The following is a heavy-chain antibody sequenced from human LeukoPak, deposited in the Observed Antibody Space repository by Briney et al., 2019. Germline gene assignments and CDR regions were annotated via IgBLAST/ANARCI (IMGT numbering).Heavy chain of an antibody. V-gene: IGHV3-30*02. CDR1: GFTFSSYG. J-gene: IGHJ6*03. Sequence: GGSLRLSCAASGFTFSSYGMHWVRQAPGKGLEWVAFIRYDGSNKYYADSVKGRFTISRDNSKNTLYLQMNSLRADDTAVYYCARGQRAHVEWYYYMDVWGKGTTVTVSS. CDR3: ARGQRAHVEWYYYMDV. CDR2: IRYDGSNK. D-gene: IGHD1-26*01.